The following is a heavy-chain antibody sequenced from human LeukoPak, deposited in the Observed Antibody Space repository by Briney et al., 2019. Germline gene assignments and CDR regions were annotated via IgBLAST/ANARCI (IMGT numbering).Heavy chain of an antibody. CDR1: GFIFSNYG. V-gene: IGHV3-23*01. CDR3: AKFEGATIPGWFNDY. CDR2: ISISGGRS. D-gene: IGHD6-19*01. Sequence: GGSLRLSCAASGFIFSNYGMSWVRQAPGKGLEWVSGISISGGRSYYADSVKGRFTISRDNSKNTLYLQMNSLRTEDTAVYFCAKFEGATIPGWFNDYWGQGILVTVSS. J-gene: IGHJ4*02.